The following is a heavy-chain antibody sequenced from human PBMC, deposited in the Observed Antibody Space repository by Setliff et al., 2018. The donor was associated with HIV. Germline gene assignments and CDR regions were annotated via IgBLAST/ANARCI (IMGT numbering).Heavy chain of an antibody. Sequence: SETLSLTCTVSGGSISNSYWTWIRQPPGKGLEWIGYIYTSGSTNYNPSLKSRVIISVDTSKNQLSLKLSSMTAADTAMYYCARWHPPYGFWEEDYWGQGTLVTVSS. CDR2: IYTSGST. CDR3: ARWHPPYGFWEEDY. J-gene: IGHJ4*02. CDR1: GGSISNSY. D-gene: IGHD3-10*01. V-gene: IGHV4-4*08.